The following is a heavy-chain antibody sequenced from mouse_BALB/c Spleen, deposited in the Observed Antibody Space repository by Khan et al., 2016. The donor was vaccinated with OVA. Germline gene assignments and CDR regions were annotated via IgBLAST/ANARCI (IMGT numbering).Heavy chain of an antibody. D-gene: IGHD2-1*01. CDR1: GYTFTSYW. Sequence: LQQSGSELVRPGASVKLSCKASGYTFTSYWMHWVKQRHGQGLEWIGNIYPGSGSTNYDEMFKSKGTLTVDTSSSTAYMHLSSLTSEASAVYYCTRGGYYGKSLYAYWDQGTLVTVSA. CDR2: IYPGSGST. V-gene: IGHV1S22*01. CDR3: TRGGYYGKSLYAY. J-gene: IGHJ3*01.